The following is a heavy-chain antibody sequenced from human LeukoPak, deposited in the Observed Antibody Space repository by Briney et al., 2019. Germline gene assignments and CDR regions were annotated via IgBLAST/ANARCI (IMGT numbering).Heavy chain of an antibody. D-gene: IGHD4-17*01. CDR2: IYYSGST. CDR3: ARQTTAQDDAFDI. J-gene: IGHJ3*02. Sequence: SETLSLTCAVSGGSFSSSSYYWGWIRQPPGKGLEWIGSIYYSGSTYYNPSLKSRVTISVDTSKNQFSLKLSSVTAADTAVYYCARQTTAQDDAFDIWGQGTMVTVSS. V-gene: IGHV4-39*01. CDR1: GGSFSSSSYY.